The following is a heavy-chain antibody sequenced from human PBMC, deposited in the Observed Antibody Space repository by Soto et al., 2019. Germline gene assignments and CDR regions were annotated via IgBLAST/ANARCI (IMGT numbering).Heavy chain of an antibody. J-gene: IGHJ6*02. CDR1: DESFSGYF. CDR3: SRLGYSFGYETYYYFYGLDV. CDR2: VSHSGST. V-gene: IGHV4-34*01. D-gene: IGHD5-18*01. Sequence: TSETLSLTCGIYDESFSGYFWTWIRQPPGKGLEWIGEVSHSGSTNYNPSQKSRITISLDTSEKEVSMRLSSVTAADTSVYYCSRLGYSFGYETYYYFYGLDVWGQGTTVT.